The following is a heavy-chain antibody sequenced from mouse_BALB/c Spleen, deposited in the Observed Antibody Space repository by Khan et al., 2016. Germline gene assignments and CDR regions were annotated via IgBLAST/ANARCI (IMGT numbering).Heavy chain of an antibody. V-gene: IGHV4-1*02. CDR2: INPASSTI. CDR1: GFDFSRSW. CDR3: ARPHDYGAMDY. D-gene: IGHD1-2*01. Sequence: EVQLQESGGGLVKPGGSVKLSCTASGFDFSRSWMRWVRQAPGKGLEWIGEINPASSTINYTPTLKDKFTISSNNATNTLYLQMSKLRTEDTALYYCARPHDYGAMDYWGQGTSLTVSS. J-gene: IGHJ2*02.